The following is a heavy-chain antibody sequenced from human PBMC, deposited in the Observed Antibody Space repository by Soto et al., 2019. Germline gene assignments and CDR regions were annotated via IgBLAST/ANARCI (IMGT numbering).Heavy chain of an antibody. Sequence: ASVKVSCKASGFTFTSSAVQWVRQARGQRLEWIGWIVVGSGNTNYAQKFQERVTITRDMSTSTAYMELSSLRSEDTAVYYCAAGSPSYDFWSGYYYYYYYGMDVWGQGTTVTVS. D-gene: IGHD3-3*01. CDR2: IVVGSGNT. V-gene: IGHV1-58*01. J-gene: IGHJ6*02. CDR3: AAGSPSYDFWSGYYYYYYYGMDV. CDR1: GFTFTSSA.